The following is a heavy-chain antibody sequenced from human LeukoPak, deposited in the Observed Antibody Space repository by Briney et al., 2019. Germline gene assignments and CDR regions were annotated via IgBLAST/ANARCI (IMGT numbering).Heavy chain of an antibody. CDR1: GYSFTSYW. CDR2: IYPGDSDS. D-gene: IGHD5-24*01. J-gene: IGHJ4*02. Sequence: GESLKISCKGSGYSFTSYWIGWVRQMSGKGLEWMGIIYPGDSDSRYSPSFQGQVTISADKSISTAYLQWSSLKASDTAMYYCARSCRDGYRDFDYSGQGTLVTVSS. V-gene: IGHV5-51*01. CDR3: ARSCRDGYRDFDY.